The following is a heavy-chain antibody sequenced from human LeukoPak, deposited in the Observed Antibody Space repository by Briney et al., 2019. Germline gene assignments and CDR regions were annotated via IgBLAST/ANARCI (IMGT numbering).Heavy chain of an antibody. CDR2: IYYSGST. V-gene: IGHV4-39*01. J-gene: IGHJ3*01. Sequence: SETLSLTCTVSGGSISSSSYYWGWIRQPPGKGLEWIGSIYYSGSTYYNPSLKSRVTISVDTSKSQFSLKLSSVTAADTAVYYCASRIAAAGVFWGQGTMVTVSS. CDR3: ASRIAAAGVF. CDR1: GGSISSSSYY. D-gene: IGHD6-13*01.